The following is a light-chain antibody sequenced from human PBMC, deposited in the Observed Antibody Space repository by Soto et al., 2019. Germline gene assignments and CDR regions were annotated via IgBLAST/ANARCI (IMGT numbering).Light chain of an antibody. CDR3: PAWDDTLSAPYA. CDR1: SSNIGSNY. Sequence: QSALTQPPAASGSRGQMVTISCSGSSSNIGSNYVYWYQQLPGTAPKLLIYSNNQRPSGVPDRFSGSKSGTSASLAISGLRSEDEADYFCPAWDDTLSAPYAFGTGTHVTVL. J-gene: IGLJ1*01. CDR2: SNN. V-gene: IGLV1-47*02.